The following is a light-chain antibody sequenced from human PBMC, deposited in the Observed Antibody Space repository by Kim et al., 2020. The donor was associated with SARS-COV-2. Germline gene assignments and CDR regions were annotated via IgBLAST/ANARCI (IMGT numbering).Light chain of an antibody. J-gene: IGLJ1*01. CDR2: DVS. Sequence: SITVSCTGTSSAIGGHYYVSWYQQHPGHTPILIVYDVSNRPSGISDRFSGSKSGNTASLTSSGLQAEDEGDYYGCSYTTRGTYVFGTGTKVTVL. CDR1: SSAIGGHYY. V-gene: IGLV2-14*03. CDR3: CSYTTRGTYV.